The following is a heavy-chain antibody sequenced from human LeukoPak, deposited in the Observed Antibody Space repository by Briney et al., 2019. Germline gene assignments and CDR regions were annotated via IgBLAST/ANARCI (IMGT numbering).Heavy chain of an antibody. Sequence: PSETLSLTCTVSGGSISSYYWSWIRQPPGKGLEWIGYIYYSGSTNYNPSLKSRVTISVDTSKNQFSLKLSSVTAEDTAVYYCARDLSVWGSYRYVGDYWGQGTLVTVSS. CDR3: ARDLSVWGSYRYVGDY. V-gene: IGHV4-59*01. CDR1: GGSISSYY. CDR2: IYYSGST. D-gene: IGHD3-16*02. J-gene: IGHJ4*02.